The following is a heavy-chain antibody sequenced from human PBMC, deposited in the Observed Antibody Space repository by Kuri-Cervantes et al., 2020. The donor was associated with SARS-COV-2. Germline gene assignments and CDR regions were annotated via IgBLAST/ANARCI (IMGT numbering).Heavy chain of an antibody. CDR2: IRYDGNYK. D-gene: IGHD6-13*01. Sequence: GESLKISCAASGFTFSSYGMFWVRQAPGKGLEWVAFIRYDGNYKTYADAVKGRFTISRDNSKNTLYLQMDNLRAEDRAVYYCAKDLIAAAGNDYFYMDVWGTGTTVTVSS. CDR3: AKDLIAAAGNDYFYMDV. V-gene: IGHV3-30*02. CDR1: GFTFSSYG. J-gene: IGHJ6*03.